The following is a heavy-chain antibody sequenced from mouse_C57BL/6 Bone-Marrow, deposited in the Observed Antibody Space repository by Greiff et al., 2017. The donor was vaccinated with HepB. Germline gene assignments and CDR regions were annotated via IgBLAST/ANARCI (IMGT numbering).Heavy chain of an antibody. CDR3: ARIYYYGSSYWYFDV. Sequence: VQLQQSGPELVKPGASVKISCKASGYAFSSSWMNWVKQRPGKGLEWIGRIDPGDGDTNYNGKFKGKATLTADKSSSTAYMQLSSLTSEDSAVYFCARIYYYGSSYWYFDVWGTGTTVTVSS. V-gene: IGHV1-82*01. CDR2: IDPGDGDT. D-gene: IGHD1-1*01. CDR1: GYAFSSSW. J-gene: IGHJ1*03.